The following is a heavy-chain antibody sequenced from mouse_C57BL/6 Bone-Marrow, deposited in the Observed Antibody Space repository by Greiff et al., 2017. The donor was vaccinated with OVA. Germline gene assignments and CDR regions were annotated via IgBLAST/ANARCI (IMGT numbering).Heavy chain of an antibody. CDR1: GYTFTSYW. Sequence: VKLQQPGAELVKPGASVKMSCKASGYTFTSYWITWVKQRPGQGLEWIGDIYPGSGSTNYNEKFKSKATLTVATSSSTAYMQLSSLTSEDSAVYYCAGQLRLRDYWGQGTTLTVSS. D-gene: IGHD3-2*02. CDR2: IYPGSGST. J-gene: IGHJ2*01. CDR3: AGQLRLRDY. V-gene: IGHV1-55*01.